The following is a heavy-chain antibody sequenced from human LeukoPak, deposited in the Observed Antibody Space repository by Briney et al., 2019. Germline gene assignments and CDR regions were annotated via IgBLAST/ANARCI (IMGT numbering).Heavy chain of an antibody. Sequence: PGGSLRLSCAASGFSFSKDWMSWVRQAPGKGLEWVGRIKSKADGGTTDYAAPVKGRFTISRDNAKNSLYLQMNSLRAEDTAVYYCARDHPSVVPYYYDSSGIPDYWGQGTLVTVSS. V-gene: IGHV3-15*01. J-gene: IGHJ4*02. CDR2: IKSKADGGTT. CDR3: ARDHPSVVPYYYDSSGIPDY. CDR1: GFSFSKDW. D-gene: IGHD3-22*01.